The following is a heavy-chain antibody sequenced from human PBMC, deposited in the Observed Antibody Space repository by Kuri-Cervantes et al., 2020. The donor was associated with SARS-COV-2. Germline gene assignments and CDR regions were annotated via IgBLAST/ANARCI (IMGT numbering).Heavy chain of an antibody. J-gene: IGHJ4*02. Sequence: GESLKISCAASGFTFSNAWMSWVRQAPGKGLEWVGRIKSKTDGGTTDYAAPVKGRFTISRDDSKNTLYLQMNSLKTEDTAVYYCTTPTHSYYDFWSGYYNWGQGTLVTVSS. CDR1: GFTFSNAW. CDR3: TTPTHSYYDFWSGYYN. V-gene: IGHV3-15*01. D-gene: IGHD3-3*01. CDR2: IKSKTDGGTT.